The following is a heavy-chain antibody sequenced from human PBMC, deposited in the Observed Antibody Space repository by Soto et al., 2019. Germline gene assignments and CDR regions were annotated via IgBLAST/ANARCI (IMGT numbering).Heavy chain of an antibody. CDR1: GYTFTSYG. CDR2: ISAYNGNT. Sequence: ASVKVSCKASGYTFTSYGISWVRQAPGQGLEWMGWISAYNGNTNYAQKLQGRVTMTTDTSTSTAYMELRSLRSDDTAVYYCARDGRYDFWSGDYYYGMDAWGQGTTVTVSS. V-gene: IGHV1-18*04. CDR3: ARDGRYDFWSGDYYYGMDA. J-gene: IGHJ6*02. D-gene: IGHD3-3*01.